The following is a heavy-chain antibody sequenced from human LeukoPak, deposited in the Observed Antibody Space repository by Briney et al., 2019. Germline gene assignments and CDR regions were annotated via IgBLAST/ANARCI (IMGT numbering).Heavy chain of an antibody. Sequence: ASVKVSCKASGYTFTSYGISWERQAPGQGLEWMGWISGYNGNTNYAQKLQGRVTMTTDTSTSTAYMELRSLRSDDTAVYYCAKEQESGIYGMDVWGQGTTVTASS. CDR2: ISGYNGNT. V-gene: IGHV1-18*01. CDR3: AKEQESGIYGMDV. J-gene: IGHJ6*02. D-gene: IGHD3-10*01. CDR1: GYTFTSYG.